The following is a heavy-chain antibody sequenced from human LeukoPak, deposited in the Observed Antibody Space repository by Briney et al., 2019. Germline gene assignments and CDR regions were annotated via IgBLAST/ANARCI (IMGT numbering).Heavy chain of an antibody. D-gene: IGHD3-9*01. Sequence: PSETLSLTCAVYGGSFSGYYWSWIRQPPGKGLEWIGEINHSGSTNYNPSLKSRVTISVDTSKNQFSLKLSSVTAADTAVYYCARFHYDILTGYYADIWGQGTMVTVSS. J-gene: IGHJ3*02. V-gene: IGHV4-34*01. CDR2: INHSGST. CDR3: ARFHYDILTGYYADI. CDR1: GGSFSGYY.